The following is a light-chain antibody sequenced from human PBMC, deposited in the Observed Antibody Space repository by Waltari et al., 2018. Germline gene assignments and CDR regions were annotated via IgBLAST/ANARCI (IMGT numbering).Light chain of an antibody. CDR1: QSVSNY. J-gene: IGKJ4*01. V-gene: IGKV3-11*01. Sequence: EIVLTQSPATLSLSPGERATLSCRASQSVSNYLAWYQQKPGQAPRLLIYDASNRATGTPARCVGSGAGTDFTITISSLEAEDFAVYYCQQRSNWPPLTFGGGTKVEMK. CDR3: QQRSNWPPLT. CDR2: DAS.